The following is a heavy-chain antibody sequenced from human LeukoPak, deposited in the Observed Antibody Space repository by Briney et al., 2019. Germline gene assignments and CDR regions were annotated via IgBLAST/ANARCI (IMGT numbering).Heavy chain of an antibody. V-gene: IGHV3-48*01. J-gene: IGHJ3*02. D-gene: IGHD3-3*01. CDR1: GESFSGYY. CDR2: IDGHSGII. Sequence: ETLSLTCAVYGESFSGYYWSWVRQAPGKGLEWVSYIDGHSGIIYYADSVQGRFTISRDNAKDSVFLQMNGLRVDDTAEYYCARTYDFGRGPPGDAFDNWGQGTLVTVPS. CDR3: ARTYDFGRGPPGDAFDN.